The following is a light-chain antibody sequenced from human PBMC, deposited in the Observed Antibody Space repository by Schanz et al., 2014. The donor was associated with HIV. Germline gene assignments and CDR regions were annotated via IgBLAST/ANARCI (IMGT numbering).Light chain of an antibody. CDR3: QSYDSGMSGVV. CDR2: GNS. J-gene: IGLJ2*01. V-gene: IGLV2-8*01. CDR1: SSDIGAYDF. Sequence: QSVLTQPPSASGSPGQSVTISCTGTSSDIGAYDFVSWYQHHPGKAPKLLIYGNSNRPSGVPDRFSGSKSGTSASLAITGLQAEDEADYYCQSYDSGMSGVVFGGGTKLTVL.